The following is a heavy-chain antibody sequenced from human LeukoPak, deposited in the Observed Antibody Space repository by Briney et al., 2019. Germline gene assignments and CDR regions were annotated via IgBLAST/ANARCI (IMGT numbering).Heavy chain of an antibody. V-gene: IGHV3-21*01. Sequence: GGSLRPSCAASGFTFSSYSMNWVRQAPGKGLEWVSSISSSSSYIYYADSVKGRFTISRDNAKNSLYLQMNSLRAEDTAVYYCARKGDLDAFDIWGQGTMVTVSS. CDR2: ISSSSSYI. D-gene: IGHD2-21*02. CDR1: GFTFSSYS. CDR3: ARKGDLDAFDI. J-gene: IGHJ3*02.